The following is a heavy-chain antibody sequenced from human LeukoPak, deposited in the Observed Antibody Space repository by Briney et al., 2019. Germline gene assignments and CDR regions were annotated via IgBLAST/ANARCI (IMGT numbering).Heavy chain of an antibody. Sequence: SETLSLTCAVNGGSFSGYYWSWIRQPPGKGLEWIGEINHSGSTNYNPSLKSRVTISVDTSKNQFSLKLSSVTAADTAVYYCARGDDSSGYWDYWGQGTLVTVSS. CDR1: GGSFSGYY. V-gene: IGHV4-34*01. J-gene: IGHJ4*02. CDR2: INHSGST. D-gene: IGHD3-22*01. CDR3: ARGDDSSGYWDY.